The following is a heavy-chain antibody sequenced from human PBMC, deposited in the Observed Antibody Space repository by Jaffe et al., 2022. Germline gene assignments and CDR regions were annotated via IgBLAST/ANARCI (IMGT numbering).Heavy chain of an antibody. D-gene: IGHD3-22*01. V-gene: IGHV4-34*01. CDR3: ARGVAKWLLLNWFDP. J-gene: IGHJ5*02. CDR2: INHSGST. CDR1: GGSFSGYY. Sequence: QVQLQQWGAGLLKPSETLSLTCAVYGGSFSGYYWSWIRQPPGKGLEWIGEINHSGSTNYNPSLKSRVTISVDTSKNQFSLKLSSVTAADTAVYYCARGVAKWLLLNWFDPWGQGTLVTVSS.